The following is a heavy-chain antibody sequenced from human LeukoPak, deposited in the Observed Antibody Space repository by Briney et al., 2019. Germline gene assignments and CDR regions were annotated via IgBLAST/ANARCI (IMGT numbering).Heavy chain of an antibody. CDR3: ARDAPRTGGDLDY. V-gene: IGHV3-48*04. J-gene: IGHJ4*02. CDR2: ISSSSSTI. Sequence: PGGSLRLSCAASGFTFSTHNMIWVRQAPGKGLEWVSYISSSSSTIDHADSVKGRFTISRDNAKNSLYLQMNSLRAEDTAVYYCARDAPRTGGDLDYWGQGTLVTVSS. D-gene: IGHD7-27*01. CDR1: GFTFSTHN.